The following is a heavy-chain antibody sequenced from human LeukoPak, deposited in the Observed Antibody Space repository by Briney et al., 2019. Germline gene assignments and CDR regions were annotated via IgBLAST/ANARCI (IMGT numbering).Heavy chain of an antibody. Sequence: GGSLRLSCAASGFTFSSYAMSWVRQAPGKGLEWVSDVSGGGGSTYYADSVKGRFTISRDNSKNTLYLQMNSLRAEDTAVYYCLTVTTPDYWGQGTLVTVSS. V-gene: IGHV3-23*01. D-gene: IGHD4-17*01. CDR1: GFTFSSYA. J-gene: IGHJ4*02. CDR2: VSGGGGST. CDR3: LTVTTPDY.